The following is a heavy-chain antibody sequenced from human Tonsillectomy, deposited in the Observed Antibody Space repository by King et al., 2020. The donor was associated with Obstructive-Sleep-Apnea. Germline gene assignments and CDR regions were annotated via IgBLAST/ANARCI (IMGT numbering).Heavy chain of an antibody. V-gene: IGHV4-31*03. D-gene: IGHD3-10*01. J-gene: IGHJ4*02. CDR2: IYYSGST. Sequence: QLQESGPGLVKPSQTLSLTCTVSGGSISSGGYYWSWIRQHPGKGLEWIGYIYYSGSTYYNPSLKSRVTISVDTSKNQFSLKLSSVTAADTAVYYCARTGARDITMVRGVIQYFDYWGQGTLVTVSS. CDR3: ARTGARDITMVRGVIQYFDY. CDR1: GGSISSGGYY.